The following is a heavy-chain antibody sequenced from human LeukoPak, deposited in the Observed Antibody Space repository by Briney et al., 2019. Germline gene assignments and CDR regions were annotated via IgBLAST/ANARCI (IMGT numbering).Heavy chain of an antibody. CDR3: ARHCCSGPAKRVFDI. CDR2: ISYSGNT. J-gene: IGHJ3*02. V-gene: IGHV4-39*01. CDR1: GGSISSSTHY. D-gene: IGHD2-15*01. Sequence: SETLSLTCTVSGGSISSSTHYWGWIRQPPGKGLEWIGTISYSGNTDYNPSLRSRVTISVDTSNNQFSLRLGSVTAADTAVYHCARHCCSGPAKRVFDIWGQGTMVTVSS.